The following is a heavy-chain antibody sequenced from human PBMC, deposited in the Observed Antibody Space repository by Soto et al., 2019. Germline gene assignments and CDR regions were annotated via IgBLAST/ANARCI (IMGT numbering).Heavy chain of an antibody. J-gene: IGHJ4*02. CDR3: ARGGGYYYDSSGYSFDY. D-gene: IGHD3-22*01. Sequence: QVQLVQSGAEVKKPGSSVKVSCKASGGTFSSYAISWVRQAPGQGLEWMGGIIPIFGTANYAQKFQGRVTITPDEATSTAYMELSSLRSEDTAVYYCARGGGYYYDSSGYSFDYWGQGTLVTVSS. CDR1: GGTFSSYA. V-gene: IGHV1-69*01. CDR2: IIPIFGTA.